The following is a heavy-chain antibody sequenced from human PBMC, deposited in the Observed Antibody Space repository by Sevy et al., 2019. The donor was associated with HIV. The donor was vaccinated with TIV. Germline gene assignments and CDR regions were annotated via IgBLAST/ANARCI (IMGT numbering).Heavy chain of an antibody. D-gene: IGHD2-15*01. J-gene: IGHJ5*02. Sequence: ASVKVSCKVSGYTLSELSMHWVRQAPGKGLEWMGSFDPEDGETIDAQTLQGRVTMTEDTSTDTAYMELSSLTSEDTAIYYCATVGLGYYSGASYYQGDWFDPWGQGTLVTVSS. V-gene: IGHV1-24*01. CDR3: ATVGLGYYSGASYYQGDWFDP. CDR1: GYTLSELS. CDR2: FDPEDGET.